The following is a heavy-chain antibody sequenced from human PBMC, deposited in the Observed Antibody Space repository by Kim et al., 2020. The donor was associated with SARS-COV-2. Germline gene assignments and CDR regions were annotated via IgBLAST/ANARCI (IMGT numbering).Heavy chain of an antibody. CDR1: GFTFSSYS. CDR3: ARDLDWDHVDTAMGIPPGAFDI. V-gene: IGHV3-21*01. CDR2: ISSSSSYI. D-gene: IGHD5-18*01. J-gene: IGHJ3*02. Sequence: GGSLRLSCAASGFTFSSYSMNWVRQAPGKGLEWVSSISSSSSYIYYADSVKGRFTISRDNAKNSLYLQMNSLRAEDTAVYYCARDLDWDHVDTAMGIPPGAFDIWGQGTMVTVSS.